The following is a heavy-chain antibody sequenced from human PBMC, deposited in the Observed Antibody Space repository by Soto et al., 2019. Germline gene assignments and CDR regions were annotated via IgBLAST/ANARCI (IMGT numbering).Heavy chain of an antibody. CDR3: VYSRRQGKYSGGNLYFWDS. CDR1: GFSLSTNGVG. J-gene: IGHJ4*02. V-gene: IGHV2-5*02. CDR2: VFWDNDK. D-gene: IGHD2-15*01. Sequence: SGPTLVNPTQTLTLTCTFSGFSLSTNGVGVGWIRQPPGKALEWLALVFWDNDKRHSPSLKSRLTITKDTSNNQVVLTMTNMDPVDTATYCCVYSRRQGKYSGGNLYFWDSWDQGVLVTVSS.